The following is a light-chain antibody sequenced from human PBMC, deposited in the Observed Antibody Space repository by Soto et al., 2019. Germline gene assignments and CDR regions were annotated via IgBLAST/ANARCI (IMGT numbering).Light chain of an antibody. CDR1: QSVSSN. CDR2: GAS. V-gene: IGKV3D-15*01. CDR3: QQYNNLPPIT. Sequence: EIVMTQSPATLSVSPGERATLSCRASQSVSSNLAWYQQKPGQAPRLLIYGASTRATGIPARFSGSGSGTEFTLTISSLQAEDFGVYYCQQYNNLPPITFGQGTRLEIK. J-gene: IGKJ5*01.